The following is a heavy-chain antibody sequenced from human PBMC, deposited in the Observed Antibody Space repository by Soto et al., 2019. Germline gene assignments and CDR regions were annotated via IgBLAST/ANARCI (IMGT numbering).Heavy chain of an antibody. CDR1: GFTFSDFY. Sequence: QVQLVESGGGLVKPGGSLRLSCAASGFTFSDFYMSWIRQAPGKWLEWMSYISSGSTNIFYADSVKGRFTVSRDNAKNSVYLQMDSLRAEDTAVYYCARDRNAAGSDYWGQGTLVTVSS. D-gene: IGHD1-1*01. CDR3: ARDRNAAGSDY. V-gene: IGHV3-11*01. CDR2: ISSGSTNI. J-gene: IGHJ4*02.